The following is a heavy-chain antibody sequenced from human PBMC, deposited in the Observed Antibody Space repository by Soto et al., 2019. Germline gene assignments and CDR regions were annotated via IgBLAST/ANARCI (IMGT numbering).Heavy chain of an antibody. D-gene: IGHD1-26*01. J-gene: IGHJ4*01. CDR3: AKDPQYSGSYSDY. CDR1: GFTFSSYG. V-gene: IGHV3-30*18. CDR2: ISYVGSNK. Sequence: GGSLRLSCAASGFTFSSYGMHWVRQAPGKGLEWVAVISYVGSNKYYADSVKGRFTISRDNSKNTLYLQMNSLRAEVTAVYYCAKDPQYSGSYSDYWGHGTLVTVSS.